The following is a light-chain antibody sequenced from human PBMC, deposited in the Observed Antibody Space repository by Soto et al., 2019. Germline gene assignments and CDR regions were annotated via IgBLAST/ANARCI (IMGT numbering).Light chain of an antibody. CDR2: SAS. CDR1: QGIGNS. V-gene: IGKV1-27*01. J-gene: IGKJ5*01. CDR3: QKYNTVPAT. Sequence: DIQMTQSPPSLSASVGDRVTITCRASQGIGNSLAWYQQKPGTVPKLLIYSASTLQSGVPSRFSGSGSGTDFTLTISSLRPEEVAAYYCQKYNTVPATFGQGTRLEMK.